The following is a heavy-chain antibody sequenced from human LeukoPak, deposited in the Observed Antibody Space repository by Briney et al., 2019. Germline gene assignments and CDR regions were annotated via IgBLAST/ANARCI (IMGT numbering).Heavy chain of an antibody. D-gene: IGHD4-11*01. Sequence: GRSLRLSCAASGFTFSNYAMSWVRQAPGQGLEWVSAISGDVRSTFYADSVKGRFTISRDNSKNTLSLQMNSLRADDTAIYYCVKRVDYSEKYYFDSWGRGTLVTVSS. V-gene: IGHV3-23*01. CDR3: VKRVDYSEKYYFDS. J-gene: IGHJ4*02. CDR1: GFTFSNYA. CDR2: ISGDVRST.